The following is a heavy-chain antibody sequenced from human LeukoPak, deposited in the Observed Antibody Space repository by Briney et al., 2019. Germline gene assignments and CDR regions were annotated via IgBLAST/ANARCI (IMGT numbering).Heavy chain of an antibody. Sequence: PGGSLRLSCAASGFTFSSYAMHWVRQAPGKGLEWVAVISYDGSNKYYADSVKGRFTISRDNSKNTLYLQMNSLRAEDTAVYYCARAVGGRGKYYMDVWGKGTTATVSS. J-gene: IGHJ6*03. D-gene: IGHD1-26*01. CDR1: GFTFSSYA. CDR3: ARAVGGRGKYYMDV. CDR2: ISYDGSNK. V-gene: IGHV3-30*04.